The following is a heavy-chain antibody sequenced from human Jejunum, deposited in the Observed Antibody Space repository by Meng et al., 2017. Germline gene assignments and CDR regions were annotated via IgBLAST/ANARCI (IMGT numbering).Heavy chain of an antibody. Sequence: GESLKISCEASGFTFSNFAMSWVRQAPGKGLEWVSTISGTGTGTYYGGSVKGRFTISRDNSKNTLYLQMNSLRAEDTAVYYCAKGGGNSGNSKYYFDYWGQGRLATSSS. D-gene: IGHD1-26*01. J-gene: IGHJ4*02. CDR1: GFTFSNFA. CDR2: ISGTGTGT. V-gene: IGHV3-23*01. CDR3: AKGGGNSGNSKYYFDY.